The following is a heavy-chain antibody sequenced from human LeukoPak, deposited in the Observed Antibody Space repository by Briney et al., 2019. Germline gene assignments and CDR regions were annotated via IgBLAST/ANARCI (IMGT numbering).Heavy chain of an antibody. Sequence: SETLSLTCTVSGGSISSHYWSWIRQPPGKGLEWIGYIYCSGSTNYNPSLKSRVTISVDTSKNQFSLKLSSVTAADTAVYYCARAPAPYCSSTSCYTPPIDYWGQGTLVTVSS. D-gene: IGHD2-2*02. CDR1: GGSISSHY. CDR2: IYCSGST. CDR3: ARAPAPYCSSTSCYTPPIDY. V-gene: IGHV4-59*11. J-gene: IGHJ4*02.